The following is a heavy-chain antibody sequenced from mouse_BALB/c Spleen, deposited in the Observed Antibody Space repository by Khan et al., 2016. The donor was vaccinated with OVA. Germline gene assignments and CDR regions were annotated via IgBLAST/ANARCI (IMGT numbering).Heavy chain of an antibody. CDR3: ARDGYYMDY. J-gene: IGHJ4*01. CDR2: IYYSGII. CDR1: GYSITSGYS. D-gene: IGHD2-3*01. Sequence: EVQLQESGPDLVKPSQSLSLTCTVTGYSITSGYSWHWIRQFPGNKLEWLGYIYYSGIINFNPSLKSRISITRDTSKNQFFLQLNSVTAEDTATYYCARDGYYMDYWGQGTSVTVSS. V-gene: IGHV3-1*02.